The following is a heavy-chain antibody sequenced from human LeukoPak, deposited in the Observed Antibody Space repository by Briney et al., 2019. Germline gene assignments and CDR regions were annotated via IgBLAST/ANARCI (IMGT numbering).Heavy chain of an antibody. V-gene: IGHV3-21*01. CDR1: GFTFSSYS. D-gene: IGHD2-2*01. CDR2: ISSSSSYI. CDR3: ARDSDQLLRYTCYYYGMDV. J-gene: IGHJ6*02. Sequence: GGSLRLSCAASGFTFSSYSMNWVRQAPGKGLEWVSSISSSSSYIYYADSVKGRFTISRDNAKNSLYLQMNSLRAEDTAVYYCARDSDQLLRYTCYYYGMDVWGQGTTVTVSS.